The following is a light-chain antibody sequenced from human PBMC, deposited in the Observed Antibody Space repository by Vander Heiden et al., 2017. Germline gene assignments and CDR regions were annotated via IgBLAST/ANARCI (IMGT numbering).Light chain of an antibody. CDR3: QQSYSTLFT. Sequence: DIQMTQSPSSLSASVGDRVTITCRASQSISSYLNWYQQKPGKAPKLLIYAASSLQSGVPSRFSGSGSGTDFTLTISRLQPEDFTTYYCQQSYSTLFTFGHGTNVDIK. CDR2: AAS. J-gene: IGKJ3*01. CDR1: QSISSY. V-gene: IGKV1-39*01.